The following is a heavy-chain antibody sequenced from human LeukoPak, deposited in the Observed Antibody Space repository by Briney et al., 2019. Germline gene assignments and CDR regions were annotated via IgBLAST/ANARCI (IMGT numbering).Heavy chain of an antibody. CDR3: ARHRFVGSSSCPGY. D-gene: IGHD6-13*01. CDR1: GYSFTSYW. V-gene: IGHV5-51*01. J-gene: IGHJ4*02. CDR2: INPGDSGF. Sequence: RGESLRISCKGSGYSFTSYWIGWVRQMPGKGLEWMGIINPGDSGFRYSPSFQGQVTISADKSINTAYLQWSSVKASDTAMYYCARHRFVGSSSCPGYWGQGTLVTVSS.